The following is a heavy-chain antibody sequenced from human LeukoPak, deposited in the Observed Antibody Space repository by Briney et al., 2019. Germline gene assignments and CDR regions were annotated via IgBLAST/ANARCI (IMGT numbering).Heavy chain of an antibody. D-gene: IGHD2/OR15-2a*01. J-gene: IGHJ4*02. CDR3: ARGHFYSIY. V-gene: IGHV3-7*01. Sequence: GGSLRLSCAASGFTFTSYWMTWVRQAPGKGLEWVANIKEDGSEKYYVDSVKGRCSISRDNAKNSLYLQMNSLRAEDTAVYYCARGHFYSIYWGQGTLVTVSS. CDR2: IKEDGSEK. CDR1: GFTFTSYW.